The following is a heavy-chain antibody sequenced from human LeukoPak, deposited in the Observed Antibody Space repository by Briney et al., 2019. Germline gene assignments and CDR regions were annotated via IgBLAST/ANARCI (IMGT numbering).Heavy chain of an antibody. V-gene: IGHV4-59*02. Sequence: PSETLSLTCGVSGASVRSHFWSWIRQAPGMGLEWIGYVSNKGSTAYNPSLRSRVTISLDAPKNEVSLNVRSVSAADTAVYYCAKDVGGTYYAFDVWGQGRTV. J-gene: IGHJ3*01. CDR2: VSNKGST. D-gene: IGHD1-26*01. CDR1: GASVRSHF. CDR3: AKDVGGTYYAFDV.